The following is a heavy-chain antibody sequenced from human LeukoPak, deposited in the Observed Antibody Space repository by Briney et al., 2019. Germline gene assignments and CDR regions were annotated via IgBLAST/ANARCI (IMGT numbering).Heavy chain of an antibody. CDR2: ISGSGGST. J-gene: IGHJ4*02. D-gene: IGHD2-15*01. V-gene: IGHV3-23*01. Sequence: PGGSLRLSCAASGFTFSSYAVSWVRQAPGKGLEWVSAISGSGGSTYYADSVKVRFTISRDNSKNTLYLQMNSLRAEDTAVYYCAKDIVVVVAATPSEFDYWGQGTLVTVSS. CDR3: AKDIVVVVAATPSEFDY. CDR1: GFTFSSYA.